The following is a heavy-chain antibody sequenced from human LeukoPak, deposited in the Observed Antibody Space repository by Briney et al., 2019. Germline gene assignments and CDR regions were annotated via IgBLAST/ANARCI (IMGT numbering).Heavy chain of an antibody. V-gene: IGHV3-21*01. CDR1: GFTFSSYS. D-gene: IGHD2-2*01. CDR2: ISSSSYI. J-gene: IGHJ5*02. CDR3: ARDTSTSRSNWFDP. Sequence: GGSLRLSCAASGFTFSSYSMSWVRQAPGKGLEWVSSISSSSYIYYADSVKGRFTISRDNAKNSLYLQMNSLRAEDTAVYYCARDTSTSRSNWFDPWGQGTLVTVSS.